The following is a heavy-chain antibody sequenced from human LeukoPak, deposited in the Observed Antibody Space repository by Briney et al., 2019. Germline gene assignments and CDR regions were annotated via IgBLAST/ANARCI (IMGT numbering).Heavy chain of an antibody. CDR2: IKAKFHGETI. CDR3: TRRSTI. CDR1: GITLSDFW. Sequence: AGGSLRLSCAASGITLSDFWFSWVRQAPGKGLEWVARIKAKFHGETIDYAAPVRGRFIISNSRNTVYLQMNSLKFEDTAMYYCTRRSTIWGRGTRVTVSS. D-gene: IGHD5-24*01. V-gene: IGHV3-15*01. J-gene: IGHJ4*02.